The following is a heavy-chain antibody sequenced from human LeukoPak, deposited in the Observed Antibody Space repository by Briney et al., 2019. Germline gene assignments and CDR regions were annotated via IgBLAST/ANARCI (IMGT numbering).Heavy chain of an antibody. D-gene: IGHD3-22*01. CDR1: GYTFTNYA. J-gene: IGHJ4*02. CDR3: ARDPNHYYDSSGYYGDY. CDR2: INTNTGNP. V-gene: IGHV7-4-1*02. Sequence: GASVKVSCKASGYTFTNYAMNWVRQAPGQGLEWMGWINTNTGNPTYAQGFTGRFVFSLDTSVSTAYLQISSLKAEDTVVYYCARDPNHYYDSSGYYGDYWGQGNLVTVSS.